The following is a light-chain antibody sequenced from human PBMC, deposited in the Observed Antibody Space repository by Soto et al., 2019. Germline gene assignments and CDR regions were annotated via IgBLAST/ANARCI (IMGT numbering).Light chain of an antibody. CDR2: GTS. V-gene: IGKV3-20*01. CDR1: QSVASSY. CDR3: QQYGSSRLT. Sequence: VLTQSPDPLSFSPGERATLSCRASQSVASSYLAWYQQKPGQTPRLLIYGTSTRATGIPDRFSGSGSGTDFTLTISRLEPEDFAVYYCQQYGSSRLTFGGRPKVEIK. J-gene: IGKJ4*01.